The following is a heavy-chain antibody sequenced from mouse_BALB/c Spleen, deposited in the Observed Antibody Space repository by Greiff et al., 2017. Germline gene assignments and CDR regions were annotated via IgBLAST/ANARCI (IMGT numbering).Heavy chain of an antibody. CDR3: ARDDGYSGAKDY. CDR2: INSNGGST. V-gene: IGHV5-6-3*01. CDR1: GFTFSSYG. J-gene: IGHJ4*01. Sequence: EVKLMESGGGLVQPGGSLKLSCAASGFTFSSYGMSWVRQTPDKRLELVATINSNGGSTYYPDSVKGRFTISRDNAKNTLYLQMSSLKSEDTAMYYCARDDGYSGAKDYWGQGTSVTGSS. D-gene: IGHD2-3*01.